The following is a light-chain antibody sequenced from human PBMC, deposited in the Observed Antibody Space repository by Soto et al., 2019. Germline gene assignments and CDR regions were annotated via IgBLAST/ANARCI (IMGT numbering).Light chain of an antibody. CDR1: HDISTY. Sequence: DIQLTQSPSLLSASVGARVTITCRASHDISTYLAWYQQQPGKAPKLMIYEASTLQSGVPSRSSGSGSGTEFTLTISGLLPEDFATYHCQQLNTLPFTFGQGTRLEIK. J-gene: IGKJ5*01. CDR3: QQLNTLPFT. V-gene: IGKV1-9*01. CDR2: EAS.